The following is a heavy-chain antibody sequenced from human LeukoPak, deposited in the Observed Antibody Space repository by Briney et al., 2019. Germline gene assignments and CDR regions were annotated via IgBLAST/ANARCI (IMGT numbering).Heavy chain of an antibody. V-gene: IGHV4-39*07. D-gene: IGHD5-24*01. CDR2: FNYSGST. J-gene: IGHJ6*03. Sequence: SETLSLTCTVSGGSIRSSGYYWGWIRQPPGTGLEWIGRFNYSGSTYYNPSLKSRVTIYEDTSKKQFSLKLSSVTAADTAVYYCARGRRWLQLGTTIHYMDVWGKGTTVTVSS. CDR3: ARGRRWLQLGTTIHYMDV. CDR1: GGSIRSSGYY.